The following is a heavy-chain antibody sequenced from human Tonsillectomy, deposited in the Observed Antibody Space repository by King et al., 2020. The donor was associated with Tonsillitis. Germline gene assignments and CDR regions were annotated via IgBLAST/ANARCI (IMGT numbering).Heavy chain of an antibody. CDR2: ISAYNGNT. D-gene: IGHD3-3*01. V-gene: IGHV1-18*01. J-gene: IGHJ4*02. CDR1: GYTFTSCG. Sequence: VQLVESGAEVKKPGASVKVSCKASGYTFTSCGISWVRQAPGQGLEWMGWISAYNGNTNYAQKLQGRVTMTTDTSTGTAYMELRSLRSDDTAVYYCARATKYYDFWSGSFDYWGQGTLVTVSS. CDR3: ARATKYYDFWSGSFDY.